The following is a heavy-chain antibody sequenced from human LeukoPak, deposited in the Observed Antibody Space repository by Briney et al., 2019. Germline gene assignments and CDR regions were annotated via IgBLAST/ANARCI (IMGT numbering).Heavy chain of an antibody. CDR2: IYHSGNT. J-gene: IGHJ4*02. CDR3: ARDRIMIFGVVISSFDY. D-gene: IGHD3-3*01. Sequence: SETLSLTCAVYGGSFSGYYWSWIRQPPGKGLEWIGSIYHSGNTYYNPSLRSRVTISVDTSKNQFSLNLSSVTAADTAVYYCARDRIMIFGVVISSFDYWGQGTLVTVSS. CDR1: GGSFSGYY. V-gene: IGHV4-34*01.